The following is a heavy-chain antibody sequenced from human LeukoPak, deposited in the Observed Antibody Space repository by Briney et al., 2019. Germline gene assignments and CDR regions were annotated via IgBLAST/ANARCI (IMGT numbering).Heavy chain of an antibody. J-gene: IGHJ4*02. CDR2: ISGSGGST. D-gene: IGHD2-21*01. V-gene: IGHV3-23*01. Sequence: GGSLRLSCAASGFTFSTYAMSWVRLAPGKGLEWVSAISGSGGSTYYADSVKGRYTISRDNSKNTLFLQMNSLRADDTAVYYCAKDVTLNSPYYFDYWGQGTLVTVSS. CDR3: AKDVTLNSPYYFDY. CDR1: GFTFSTYA.